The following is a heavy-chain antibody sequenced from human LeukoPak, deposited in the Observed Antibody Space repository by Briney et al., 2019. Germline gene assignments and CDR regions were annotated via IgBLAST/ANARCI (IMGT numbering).Heavy chain of an antibody. V-gene: IGHV3-23*01. Sequence: GGSLRLSCAVSGFTLSSYGMSWVRQAPGKGLEWVSGISGSGGSTYYADSVKGRFTISRDSSKNTLYLQMNSLRAEDTAVYYCARGFWYFDYWGQGTLVTVPS. D-gene: IGHD2/OR15-2a*01. CDR1: GFTLSSYG. CDR3: ARGFWYFDY. CDR2: ISGSGGST. J-gene: IGHJ4*02.